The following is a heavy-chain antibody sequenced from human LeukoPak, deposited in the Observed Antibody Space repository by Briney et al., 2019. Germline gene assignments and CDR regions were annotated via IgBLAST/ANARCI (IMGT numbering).Heavy chain of an antibody. CDR2: INHSGST. J-gene: IGHJ6*03. CDR1: GGSFSGYY. D-gene: IGHD3-10*01. V-gene: IGHV4-34*01. CDR3: ARVGKGDYYGSGSGVYYYYMDV. Sequence: PSETLSLTCAVYGGSFSGYYWSWIRQPPGKGLEWIGEINHSGSTNYNLSLKSRVTISVDTSKNQFSLKLSSVTAADTAVYYCARVGKGDYYGSGSGVYYYYMDVWGKGTTVTISS.